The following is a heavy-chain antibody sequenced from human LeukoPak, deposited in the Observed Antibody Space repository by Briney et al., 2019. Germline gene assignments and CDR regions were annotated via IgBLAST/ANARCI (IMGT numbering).Heavy chain of an antibody. CDR1: GGSINSYY. V-gene: IGHV4-59*08. Sequence: SETLSLPCTVSGGSINSYYWSWIRQPPGKGLEWIGYIYYSGSTNYNPSLQSRVTISVDTSKNQFSLKLSSVTAADTAVYYCAKHRLMIVVPGGAFNIWGQGTMVTVSS. CDR2: IYYSGST. J-gene: IGHJ3*02. CDR3: AKHRLMIVVPGGAFNI. D-gene: IGHD3-22*01.